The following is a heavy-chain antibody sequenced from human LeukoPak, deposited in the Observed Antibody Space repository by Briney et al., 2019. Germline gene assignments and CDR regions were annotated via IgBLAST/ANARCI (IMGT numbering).Heavy chain of an antibody. Sequence: GGSLRLSCAASGFTFSSYSMNWVRQAPGKGLEWVSSISSSGSYIYYADSVKGRFTISRDNAKNSLYLQMNSLRAEDTAVYYCARFPRTPGDAFDIWGQGTMVTVSS. CDR1: GFTFSSYS. CDR3: ARFPRTPGDAFDI. J-gene: IGHJ3*02. D-gene: IGHD4-23*01. CDR2: ISSSGSYI. V-gene: IGHV3-21*01.